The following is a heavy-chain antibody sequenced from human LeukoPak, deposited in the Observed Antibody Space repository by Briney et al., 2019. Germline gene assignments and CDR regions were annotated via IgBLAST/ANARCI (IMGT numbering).Heavy chain of an antibody. CDR3: ARDEGHGLLRFGELLS. D-gene: IGHD3-10*01. CDR2: INAGNGNT. V-gene: IGHV1-3*03. CDR1: GHTFTYYA. Sequence: GASVKVSCKASGHTFTYYAMHWVRQAPGQRLEWMGWINAGNGNTKYSQELQGRVTITRDTSASTAYMELSSLRSEDMAVYYCARDEGHGLLRFGELLSWGQGTLVTVSS. J-gene: IGHJ4*02.